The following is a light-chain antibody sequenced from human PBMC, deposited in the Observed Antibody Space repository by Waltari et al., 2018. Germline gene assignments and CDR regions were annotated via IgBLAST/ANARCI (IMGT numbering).Light chain of an antibody. CDR3: QQRSDWPRT. CDR2: SAA. J-gene: IGKJ1*01. CDR1: QGVRRY. Sequence: SRMARQGVRRYLAWYQQRPGQAPRLLSYSAANRATGIPARFSGSGSGTDFTLTISSLEPEDFAVYYCQQRSDWPRTFGQGTKVEIK. V-gene: IGKV3-11*01.